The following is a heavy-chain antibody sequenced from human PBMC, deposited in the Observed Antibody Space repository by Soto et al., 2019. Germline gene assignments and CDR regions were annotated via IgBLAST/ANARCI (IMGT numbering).Heavy chain of an antibody. D-gene: IGHD1-1*01. V-gene: IGHV4-59*08. CDR1: GGTISSDY. CDR2: IYYSGNT. Sequence: SETLSLTCTVSGGTISSDYWSWLRQSPGKGLEWIGYIYYSGNTKYNPSLESRVTISIDASKNQVSLNLRSVTAADTAVYYCAKQGGKYGIRTFDPWGQGTLVTVSS. CDR3: AKQGGKYGIRTFDP. J-gene: IGHJ5*02.